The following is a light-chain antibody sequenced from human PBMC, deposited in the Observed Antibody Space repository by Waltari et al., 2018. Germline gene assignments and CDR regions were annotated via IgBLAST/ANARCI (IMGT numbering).Light chain of an antibody. V-gene: IGLV1-47*01. CDR3: AAWDDSLSAVV. CDR2: RTN. CDR1: SSNIGSNY. Sequence: QSVLTQPPSASGTPGQRVTISCSGSSSNIGSNYVYWYPQLPGTAPKLLIYRTNQRPSGVPDRFSGSKSGTSASLAISGLRSEDEADYYCAAWDDSLSAVVFGGGTKLTVL. J-gene: IGLJ2*01.